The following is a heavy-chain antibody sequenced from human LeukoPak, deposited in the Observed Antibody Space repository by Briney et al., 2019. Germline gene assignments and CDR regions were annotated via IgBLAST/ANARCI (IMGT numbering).Heavy chain of an antibody. CDR1: GFTFSSYG. CDR2: ISYDGSNK. D-gene: IGHD2-2*01. J-gene: IGHJ6*03. CDR3: ARQNALYCSSTSCYVLAYYYYYYYMDV. Sequence: GTSLRLSCAASGFTFSSYGMHWVRQTPGKGLEWVAVISYDGSNKYYADSVKGRFTISRDISKNTLYLQMNSLRAEDTALYYCARQNALYCSSTSCYVLAYYYYYYYMDVWGKGTTVTVSS. V-gene: IGHV3-30*03.